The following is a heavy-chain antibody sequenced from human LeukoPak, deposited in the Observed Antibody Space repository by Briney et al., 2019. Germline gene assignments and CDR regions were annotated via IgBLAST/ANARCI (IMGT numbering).Heavy chain of an antibody. V-gene: IGHV3-49*03. J-gene: IGHJ4*02. CDR2: IRSKAYGGTT. CDR3: TRDYCSGGSCPPYDY. Sequence: PGGSLRLSCTASGFTFGDYAMSWFRQAPGKGLEWVGFIRSKAYGGTTEYAASVKGRFTISRDDSKSIAYLQMNSLKTEDTAVHYCTRDYCSGGSCPPYDYWGQGTLVTVSS. CDR1: GFTFGDYA. D-gene: IGHD2-15*01.